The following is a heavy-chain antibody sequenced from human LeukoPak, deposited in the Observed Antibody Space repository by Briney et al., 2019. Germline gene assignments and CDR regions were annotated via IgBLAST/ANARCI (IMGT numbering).Heavy chain of an antibody. D-gene: IGHD3-10*01. CDR2: IYYSGST. J-gene: IGHJ3*02. Sequence: SETLSLTCTVSGGSISSYYWSWIRQPQGKGLEWIGYIYYSGSTNYNPSLKSRVTISVDKSKNQFSLKLSSVTAADTAVYYCARVWPYRPLYGSGTPKGVRAFDIWGQGTMVTVSS. V-gene: IGHV4-59*12. CDR3: ARVWPYRPLYGSGTPKGVRAFDI. CDR1: GGSISSYY.